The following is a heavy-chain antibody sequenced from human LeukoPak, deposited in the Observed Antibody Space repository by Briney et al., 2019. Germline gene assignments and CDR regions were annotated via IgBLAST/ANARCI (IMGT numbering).Heavy chain of an antibody. Sequence: GGSLRLFCAASGFTFSSYWMSWVRQAPGKGLEWVANIRQDGSEKYYVDSVKGRFTISRDNAKNSLYLQMNSLRAEDTAVYYCAGGPQGYCSSTSCSADYWGQGTLVTVSS. CDR2: IRQDGSEK. V-gene: IGHV3-7*01. CDR3: AGGPQGYCSSTSCSADY. CDR1: GFTFSSYW. D-gene: IGHD2-2*01. J-gene: IGHJ4*02.